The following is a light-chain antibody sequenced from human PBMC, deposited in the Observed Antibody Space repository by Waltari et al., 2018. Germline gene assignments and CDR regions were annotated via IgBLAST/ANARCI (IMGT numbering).Light chain of an antibody. CDR2: GKN. V-gene: IGLV3-19*01. Sequence: SSELTQDPAVSVALGQTVRITCQGDSLRSYYASWYQQKPGQAPVLVIYGKNNRPSGIPDRFSCSSSGNTASLTITGAQAEDEADYYCNSRDSSGNHRVVFGGGTKLTVL. CDR3: NSRDSSGNHRVV. CDR1: SLRSYY. J-gene: IGLJ2*01.